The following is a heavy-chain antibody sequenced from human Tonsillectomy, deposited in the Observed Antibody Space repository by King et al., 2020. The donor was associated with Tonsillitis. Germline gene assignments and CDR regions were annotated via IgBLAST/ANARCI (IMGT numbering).Heavy chain of an antibody. CDR3: ARDLWFGELLSHYYYYYGMDV. D-gene: IGHD3-10*01. CDR2: INPNSGDT. Sequence: QLVQSGAEVKKPGASVKVSCKASGYTFTGYYIHWVRQAPGQGLEWMGWINPNSGDTNYAQKFQGRVTLTRDPSISTAYMELSRLRSDDTAVYYCARDLWFGELLSHYYYYYGMDVWGQGTTCTVSS. CDR1: GYTFTGYY. V-gene: IGHV1-2*02. J-gene: IGHJ6*02.